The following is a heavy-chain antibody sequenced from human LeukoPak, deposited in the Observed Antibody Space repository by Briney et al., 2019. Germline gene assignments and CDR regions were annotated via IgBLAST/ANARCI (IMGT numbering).Heavy chain of an antibody. V-gene: IGHV3-9*01. CDR2: IPWNSGSI. CDR1: GFTFDDYA. CDR3: AKDISYDTALNAFDI. D-gene: IGHD2-21*02. J-gene: IGHJ3*02. Sequence: PSRSLRLSCAASGFTFDDYAMRWVRQTPGKGLGWVSGIPWNSGSIGYADSVKGRFTISRDNAKNSLYLQMSSLRAEDTALYYCAKDISYDTALNAFDIWGQGTMVTVSS.